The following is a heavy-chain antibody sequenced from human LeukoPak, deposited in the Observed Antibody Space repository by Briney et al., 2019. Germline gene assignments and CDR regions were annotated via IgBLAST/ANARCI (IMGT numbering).Heavy chain of an antibody. CDR3: VRDRVGPDY. Sequence: PGGPLRLSCAASGFTFSSAWMHWVRQAPGTGLVWVSRITDDATTTYADSVRGRFTISRDNAKNILYLQMNSLRVEDTAVYYCVRDRVGPDYWGQGTLVTVSS. D-gene: IGHD1-26*01. V-gene: IGHV3-74*03. CDR1: GFTFSSAW. CDR2: ITDDATT. J-gene: IGHJ4*02.